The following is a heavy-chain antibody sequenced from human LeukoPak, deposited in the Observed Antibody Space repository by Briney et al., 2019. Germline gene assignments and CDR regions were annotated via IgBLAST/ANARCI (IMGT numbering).Heavy chain of an antibody. J-gene: IGHJ1*01. D-gene: IGHD6-13*01. Sequence: GGSLRLSCAASGFTFSSYSMNWVRQAPGKGLEWVSYISSSSSTIYYADSVKGRFTISRDNAKNSLYLQMNSLRAEDTAVYYCARGGRSSWGAEYFQHWGQGTLVTVSS. CDR1: GFTFSSYS. V-gene: IGHV3-48*01. CDR2: ISSSSSTI. CDR3: ARGGRSSWGAEYFQH.